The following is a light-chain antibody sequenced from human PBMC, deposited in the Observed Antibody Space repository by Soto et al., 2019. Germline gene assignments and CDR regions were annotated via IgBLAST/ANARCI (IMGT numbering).Light chain of an antibody. J-gene: IGKJ1*01. CDR3: QQYNDWPLWT. CDR2: GAS. Sequence: EIVMTQSPATLSVSPGERATLSCRASQGISSTLAWYQQKPGQAPRLLIYGASTRATGIPARFSGSGSGTEFTLTISSLQSEDFAVCYCQQYNDWPLWTFGQGTKVEIK. V-gene: IGKV3-15*01. CDR1: QGISST.